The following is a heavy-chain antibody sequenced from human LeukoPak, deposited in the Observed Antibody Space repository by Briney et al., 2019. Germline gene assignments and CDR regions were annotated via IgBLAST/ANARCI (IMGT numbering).Heavy chain of an antibody. J-gene: IGHJ6*03. Sequence: GGSLRLSCAASGFTFSSYGMHWVRQAPGKGLEWVAVISYDGSHKYYADSVKGRFTISRDNSKNTLYLQMSSLRAEDTAVYYCAKDGGGSYSGNYYYYYMDVWGKGTTVTVSS. D-gene: IGHD3-16*01. CDR1: GFTFSSYG. V-gene: IGHV3-30*18. CDR2: ISYDGSHK. CDR3: AKDGGGSYSGNYYYYYMDV.